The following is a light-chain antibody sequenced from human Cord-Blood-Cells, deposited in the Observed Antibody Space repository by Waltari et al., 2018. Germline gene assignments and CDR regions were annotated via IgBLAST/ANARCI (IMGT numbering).Light chain of an antibody. J-gene: IGKJ3*01. CDR3: QQYYSTPLT. CDR1: QSVLYSSNNKNY. CDR2: GAS. Sequence: DIVMTQSPDSLAVSLGERATINCKSSQSVLYSSNNKNYLAWYQQKPGQPPKLLIYGASTRESGVPDRFSGGGSWTDFTLTISSLQAEDVAVYYCQQYYSTPLTFGPGTKVDIK. V-gene: IGKV4-1*01.